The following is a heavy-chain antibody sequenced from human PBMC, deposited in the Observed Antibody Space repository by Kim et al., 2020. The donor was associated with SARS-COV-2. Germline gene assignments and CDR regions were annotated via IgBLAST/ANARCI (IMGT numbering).Heavy chain of an antibody. CDR1: GGSISSSSYY. CDR2: IYYSGST. CDR3: ARLPKYSSSPQFDY. D-gene: IGHD6-6*01. Sequence: SETLSLTCTVSGGSISSSSYYWGWIRQPPGKGLEWIGSIYYSGSTYYNPSLKSRVTISVDTSKNQFSLKLSSVTAADTAVYYCARLPKYSSSPQFDYWGQGTLVTVSS. J-gene: IGHJ4*02. V-gene: IGHV4-39*01.